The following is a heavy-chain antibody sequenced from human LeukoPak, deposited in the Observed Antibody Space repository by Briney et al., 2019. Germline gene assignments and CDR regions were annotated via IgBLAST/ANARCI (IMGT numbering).Heavy chain of an antibody. CDR2: ISGGGGGT. Sequence: PGGSLRLSRAASGFTFSSYAMSWVRQAPGKGLEWVSGISGGGGGTYYADSVKGRFTISRDNSKNTLYLQMNSLRAEDTAVYYCAKVSGTMATIKGYFDYWGQGTLVTVSS. V-gene: IGHV3-23*01. J-gene: IGHJ4*02. CDR1: GFTFSSYA. D-gene: IGHD5-24*01. CDR3: AKVSGTMATIKGYFDY.